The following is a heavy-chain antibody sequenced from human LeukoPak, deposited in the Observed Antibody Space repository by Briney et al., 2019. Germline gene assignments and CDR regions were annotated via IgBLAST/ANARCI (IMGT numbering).Heavy chain of an antibody. V-gene: IGHV3-23*01. CDR1: GFTFSSYA. CDR3: AAGEYYYDSSGYYGY. J-gene: IGHJ4*02. D-gene: IGHD3-22*01. CDR2: ISGSGGST. Sequence: GGSLRLSCAASGFTFSSYAMSWVRQAPGKGLEWVSAISGSGGSTYYADSVKGRFTISRDNSKNTLYLQMNGLRAEDTAVYYCAAGEYYYDSSGYYGYWGQGTLVTVSS.